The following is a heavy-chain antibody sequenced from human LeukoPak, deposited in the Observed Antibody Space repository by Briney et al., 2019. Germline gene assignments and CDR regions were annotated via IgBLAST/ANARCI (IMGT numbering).Heavy chain of an antibody. CDR1: GGSFSGYY. D-gene: IGHD2/OR15-2a*01. CDR3: ASLTSQNIVKDY. Sequence: PSETLSLTCAVYGGSFSGYYWSWIRQPPGKGLEWIGEINHSGSTNYNPSLKSRVAISVDTPKNQFSLKLSSVTAADTAVYYCASLTSQNIVKDYWGQGTLVTVSS. V-gene: IGHV4-34*01. J-gene: IGHJ4*02. CDR2: INHSGST.